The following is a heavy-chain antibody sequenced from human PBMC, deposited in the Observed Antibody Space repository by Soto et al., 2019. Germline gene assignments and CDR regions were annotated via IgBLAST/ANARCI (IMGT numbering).Heavy chain of an antibody. Sequence: SETLSLTCTVSGGSISSYYWSWIRQPAGKGLEWIGRIYTSGSTNYNPSLKSRVTMSVDTSKNQFSLKLSSVTAADTAVYYCARAXAAAGTGFDYYYYGMDVWGPGTTVTVSS. CDR1: GGSISSYY. CDR2: IYTSGST. J-gene: IGHJ6*02. D-gene: IGHD6-13*01. CDR3: ARAXAAAGTGFDYYYYGMDV. V-gene: IGHV4-4*07.